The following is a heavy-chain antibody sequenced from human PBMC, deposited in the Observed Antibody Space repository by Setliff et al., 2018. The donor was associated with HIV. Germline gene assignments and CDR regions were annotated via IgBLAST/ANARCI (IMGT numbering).Heavy chain of an antibody. CDR1: GGSIISTNW. Sequence: SETLSLTCAVSGGSIISTNWWSWVRQPPGKGLEWIGEIYHSGSTNYNPSLKSRVTISVDTSKNKFSLKLSSVTAADTAVYYCARELRAMVVRIFDYGGQGTLVTGSS. V-gene: IGHV4-4*02. J-gene: IGHJ4*02. CDR3: ARELRAMVVRIFDY. D-gene: IGHD5-18*01. CDR2: IYHSGST.